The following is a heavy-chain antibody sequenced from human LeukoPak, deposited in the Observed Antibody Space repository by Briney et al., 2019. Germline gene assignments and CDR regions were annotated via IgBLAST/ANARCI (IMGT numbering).Heavy chain of an antibody. D-gene: IGHD1-26*01. J-gene: IGHJ5*02. V-gene: IGHV1-46*01. CDR3: ARDNSVGDNAWWFDP. Sequence: ASVKVSCKASGYTFTSYYMHWVRQAPGQGLGWMGLINPTGGSTGYAQKFQGRVTMTRDMSTSTDYMELSSLRSEDTAIYYCARDNSVGDNAWWFDPWGQGTLVTVSS. CDR1: GYTFTSYY. CDR2: INPTGGST.